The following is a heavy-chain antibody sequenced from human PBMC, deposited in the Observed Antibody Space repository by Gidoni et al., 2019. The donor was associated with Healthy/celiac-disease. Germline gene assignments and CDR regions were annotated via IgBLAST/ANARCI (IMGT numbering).Heavy chain of an antibody. D-gene: IGHD6-19*01. Sequence: QLQLQESGPGLVKPSETLSLTCTVSGGSISSSSYYWGWIRQPPGKGLECLGSIYYSGSTYYNPSLKSLVTISVDTSKNQFSLKLSSVTAADTAVYYCARQYSSGWTDFDYWGQGTLVTVSS. CDR1: GGSISSSSYY. CDR3: ARQYSSGWTDFDY. J-gene: IGHJ4*02. CDR2: IYYSGST. V-gene: IGHV4-39*01.